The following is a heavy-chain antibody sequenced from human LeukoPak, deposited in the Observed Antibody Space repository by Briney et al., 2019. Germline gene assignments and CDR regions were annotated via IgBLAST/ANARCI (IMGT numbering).Heavy chain of an antibody. D-gene: IGHD1-1*01. Sequence: GGSLRLSCAASGFTFSSYAMSWVRQAPGKGLEWASAISGSGGSTYYADSVKGRFTISRDNSKNTLYLQMNSLRAEDTAVYYCAKDQLERRESADYWGQGTLVTVSS. CDR2: ISGSGGST. J-gene: IGHJ4*02. CDR3: AKDQLERRESADY. CDR1: GFTFSSYA. V-gene: IGHV3-23*01.